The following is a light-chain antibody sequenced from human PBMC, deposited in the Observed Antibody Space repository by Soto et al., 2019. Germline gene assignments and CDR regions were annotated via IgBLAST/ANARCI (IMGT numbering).Light chain of an antibody. Sequence: QAVVTQPPSASGTPGQRVTISCSGSSSNIGSNTVNWYQQLPGTATKLLIYSNNQRPSGVPDRFSGSKSGTSASLAISGLQSEDEADYYCAAWDDSLNGSYVFGTGTKLTVL. V-gene: IGLV1-44*01. CDR1: SSNIGSNT. CDR3: AAWDDSLNGSYV. J-gene: IGLJ1*01. CDR2: SNN.